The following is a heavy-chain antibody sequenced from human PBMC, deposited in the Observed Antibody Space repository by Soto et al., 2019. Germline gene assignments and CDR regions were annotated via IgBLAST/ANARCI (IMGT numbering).Heavy chain of an antibody. V-gene: IGHV1-18*01. D-gene: IGHD6-6*01. Sequence: QVQLVQSGAEVKKPGASVKVSCKASGYTFFTYGITWVRQAPGQGLEWMGWISTYDGNTDYAQKLQGRVTMTTDTSTRTAYMELRSLRSDDTAVYYGARKSSSSSWFDPWCQGTRVTVSS. CDR3: ARKSSSSSWFDP. J-gene: IGHJ5*02. CDR1: GYTFFTYG. CDR2: ISTYDGNT.